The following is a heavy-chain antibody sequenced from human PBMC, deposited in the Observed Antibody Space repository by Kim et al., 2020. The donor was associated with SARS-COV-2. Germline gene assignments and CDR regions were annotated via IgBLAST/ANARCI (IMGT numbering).Heavy chain of an antibody. CDR3: ARGQQLGLDAFDI. Sequence: YPDTVRGRCTRSRDTAKNSLYLQMNSLRAEDTAVYYCARGQQLGLDAFDIWGQGTMVTVSS. V-gene: IGHV3-21*01. J-gene: IGHJ3*02. D-gene: IGHD6-13*01.